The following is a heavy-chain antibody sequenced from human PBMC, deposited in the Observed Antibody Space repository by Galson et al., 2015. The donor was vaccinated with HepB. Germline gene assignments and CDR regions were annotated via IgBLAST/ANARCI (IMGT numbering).Heavy chain of an antibody. V-gene: IGHV2-70*11. J-gene: IGHJ3*02. Sequence: PALVKPTQTLTLTCTFSGFSLSTSGMCVSWIRQPPGKALEWLARIDWDDDKYYSTSLKTRLTISKDTSKNQVVLTMTNMDPVDTATYYCARADFDWLSGGISAFDIWGQGTMVTVSS. CDR3: ARADFDWLSGGISAFDI. CDR2: IDWDDDK. D-gene: IGHD3-9*01. CDR1: GFSLSTSGMC.